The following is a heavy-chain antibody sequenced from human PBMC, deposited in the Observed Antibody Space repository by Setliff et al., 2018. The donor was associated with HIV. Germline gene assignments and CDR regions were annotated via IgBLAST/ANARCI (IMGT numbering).Heavy chain of an antibody. D-gene: IGHD1-1*01. J-gene: IGHJ3*01. CDR1: GGTFKNLA. Sequence: GASVKVSCKASGGTFKNLAISWLRQAPGQGLEWMGGVIPSFATANYAQKFQGRITITADEITSTVYMDLNSLKSEDSAVYYCANPHDGGAFDVWGQGTAVTVSS. CDR3: ANPHDGGAFDV. V-gene: IGHV1-69*13. CDR2: VIPSFATA.